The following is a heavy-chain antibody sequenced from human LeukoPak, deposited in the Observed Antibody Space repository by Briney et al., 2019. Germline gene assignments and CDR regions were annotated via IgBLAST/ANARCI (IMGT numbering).Heavy chain of an antibody. J-gene: IGHJ4*02. D-gene: IGHD3-16*02. CDR2: IISSSSYI. CDR1: GFTFSNYE. CDR3: ARLPDMITFGGVIDWDDY. Sequence: GGSLRLSCSASGFTFSNYEMNWVRQAPGKGLEWVSSIISSSSYIYYADSVKGAFTISRDNAKNSLYLQMNSLRAEDTAVYYCARLPDMITFGGVIDWDDYWGQGTLVTVSS. V-gene: IGHV3-21*01.